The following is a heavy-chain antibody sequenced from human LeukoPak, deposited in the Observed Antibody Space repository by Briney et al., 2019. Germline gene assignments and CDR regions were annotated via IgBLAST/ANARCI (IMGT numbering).Heavy chain of an antibody. J-gene: IGHJ3*02. CDR2: ISAYNGNT. CDR1: GYTFTSYG. Sequence: ASVKVSCKASGYTFTSYGISWVRPAPGQGLEWMGWISAYNGNTNYAQKLQGRVTMTTDTSTSTAYMELRSLRSDDTAVYYCARVWTMATVDAFDIWGQGTMVTVSS. V-gene: IGHV1-18*01. D-gene: IGHD5-24*01. CDR3: ARVWTMATVDAFDI.